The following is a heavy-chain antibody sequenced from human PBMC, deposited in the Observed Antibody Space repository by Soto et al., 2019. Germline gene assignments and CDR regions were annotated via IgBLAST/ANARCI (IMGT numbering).Heavy chain of an antibody. J-gene: IGHJ5*02. Sequence: PSQTLSLTCAISGDSVSSNSAAWNWIRQSPSRGLEWLGRTYYRSKWYNDYAVSVKSRITTNPDTSKNQFSLQLNSVTPEDTAVYYCARDLHFGYSSSWYWFDPWGQGTLVT. CDR3: ARDLHFGYSSSWYWFDP. D-gene: IGHD6-13*01. CDR2: TYYRSKWYN. CDR1: GDSVSSNSAA. V-gene: IGHV6-1*01.